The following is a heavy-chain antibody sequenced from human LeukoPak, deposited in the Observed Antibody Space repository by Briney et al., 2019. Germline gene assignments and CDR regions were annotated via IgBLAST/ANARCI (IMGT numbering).Heavy chain of an antibody. CDR1: GFTFSSYG. CDR3: VRDLGGRSGH. D-gene: IGHD1-26*01. V-gene: IGHV3-30*03. Sequence: GRSLRLSCAASGFTFSSYGMHWVRQAPGKGLEWVAVISYDGSNKYYADSVKGRFTISRDNSKNTLYLQMNSLTAEDTAVYYCVRDLGGRSGHWGQGTLVTVSS. CDR2: ISYDGSNK. J-gene: IGHJ4*02.